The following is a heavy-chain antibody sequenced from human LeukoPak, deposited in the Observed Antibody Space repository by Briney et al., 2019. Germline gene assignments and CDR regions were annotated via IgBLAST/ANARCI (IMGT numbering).Heavy chain of an antibody. V-gene: IGHV4-34*01. J-gene: IGHJ4*02. CDR3: ARSNWGYDFDY. D-gene: IGHD7-27*01. CDR2: INHSGST. CDR1: GGSFSGYY. Sequence: PSETLSLTCAVYGGSFSGYYWSWIRQPPGKGLEWIGEINHSGSTNYNPSLKSRVTISVDTSKNQFSLKVRSVTAADTAVYYCARSNWGYDFDYWGQGTLVTVSS.